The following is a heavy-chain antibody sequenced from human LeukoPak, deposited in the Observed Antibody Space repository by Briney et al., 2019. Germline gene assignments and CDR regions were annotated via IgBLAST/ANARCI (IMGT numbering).Heavy chain of an antibody. V-gene: IGHV4-59*11. CDR2: ISYIGST. CDR3: ARDLVTVAKGFDI. J-gene: IGHJ3*02. CDR1: DDSFSSHY. D-gene: IGHD4-17*01. Sequence: SETLSLTCAVSDDSFSSHYWTWIRQPPGKGLEWIGYISYIGSTNYNPSLKSRVTISIDTSKNQFSLKLSSVTAADTAVYYCARDLVTVAKGFDIWGQGTMVGVSS.